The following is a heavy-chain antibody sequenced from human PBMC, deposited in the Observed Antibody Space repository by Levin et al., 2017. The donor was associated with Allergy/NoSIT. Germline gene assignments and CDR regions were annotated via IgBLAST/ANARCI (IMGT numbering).Heavy chain of an antibody. V-gene: IGHV3-23*01. CDR2: ISTSGAT. CDR3: AKDFDSTGYIYDRDDY. J-gene: IGHJ4*02. CDR1: GFAFSNYA. Sequence: GGSLRLSCAASGFAFSNYAMNWVRQAPGRGLEWVSLISTSGATHYADSVKGRFTISRDNSENTLSLQMHTLRAEDTAIYYCAKDFDSTGYIYDRDDYWGQGTLVTVSS. D-gene: IGHD3-22*01.